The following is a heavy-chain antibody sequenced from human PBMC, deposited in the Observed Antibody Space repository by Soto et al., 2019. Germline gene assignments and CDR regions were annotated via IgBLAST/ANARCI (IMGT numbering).Heavy chain of an antibody. Sequence: SVKVCFKASCYTFSSYGISWVRQAPGQGLEWMGWISAYNGNTNYAQKLQGRVTMTTDTSTSTAYMELRSLRSDDTAVYYCARVRSRKYCGGDCYLDYWGQGTLVTVSS. J-gene: IGHJ4*02. CDR1: CYTFSSYG. CDR3: ARVRSRKYCGGDCYLDY. V-gene: IGHV1-18*01. CDR2: ISAYNGNT. D-gene: IGHD2-21*02.